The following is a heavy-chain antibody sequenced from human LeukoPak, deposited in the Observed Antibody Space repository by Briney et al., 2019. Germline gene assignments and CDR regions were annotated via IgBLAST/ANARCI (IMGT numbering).Heavy chain of an antibody. CDR1: GFTFSSYS. CDR3: ARDRDGYNPGD. V-gene: IGHV3-21*01. Sequence: GGSLRLSCAASGFTFSSYSMNWVRQAPGKGLEWASSISSSSSYIYYADSVKGRFTISRDNAKNSLYLQMNSLRAEDTAVYYCARDRDGYNPGDWGQGTLVTVSS. CDR2: ISSSSSYI. D-gene: IGHD5-24*01. J-gene: IGHJ4*02.